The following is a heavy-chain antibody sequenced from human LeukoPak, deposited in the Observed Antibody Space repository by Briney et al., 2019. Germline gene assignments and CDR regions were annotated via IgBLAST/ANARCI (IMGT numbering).Heavy chain of an antibody. D-gene: IGHD5-24*01. Sequence: SETLSLTCTVSGGSIDNYFWSWIRQPPGKGHEWIGYIYYSGRTNYNPSLESRVTISVDTSKNQFSLKLTSVNAADTAVYYCARPKSHGRDAFDIWGQGTMVTVSS. J-gene: IGHJ3*02. CDR1: GGSIDNYF. V-gene: IGHV4-59*08. CDR2: IYYSGRT. CDR3: ARPKSHGRDAFDI.